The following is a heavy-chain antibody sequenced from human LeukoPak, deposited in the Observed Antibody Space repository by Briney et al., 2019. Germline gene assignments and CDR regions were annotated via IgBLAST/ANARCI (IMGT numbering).Heavy chain of an antibody. CDR3: ARRGPYCGGDCYSPGAEYFHH. D-gene: IGHD2-21*02. CDR2: ISSSGSTI. J-gene: IGHJ1*01. Sequence: PGGSLRLSCGASGFTFSDYYMSWIRQAPWKGLEWVSYISSSGSTINYADSVKGRFTISRDNAKNSLYLQMNSLRADDTAVYYCARRGPYCGGDCYSPGAEYFHHWGQGTLVTVSS. V-gene: IGHV3-11*01. CDR1: GFTFSDYY.